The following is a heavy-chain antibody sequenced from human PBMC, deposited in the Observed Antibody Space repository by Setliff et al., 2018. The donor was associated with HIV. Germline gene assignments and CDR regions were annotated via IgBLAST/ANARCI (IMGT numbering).Heavy chain of an antibody. CDR3: AKVRDGSSPGFHH. CDR2: IIPAFGTA. J-gene: IGHJ1*01. V-gene: IGHV1-69*05. Sequence: WASVKVSCKASGDTLSIHPLSWVRQAPGRGLDWMGGIIPAFGTANYAQKFHGIVTITTDESTTTVFMELTGLRSEDTAVYYCAKVRDGSSPGFHHWGQGTLVTVSS. CDR1: GDTLSIHP. D-gene: IGHD6-13*01.